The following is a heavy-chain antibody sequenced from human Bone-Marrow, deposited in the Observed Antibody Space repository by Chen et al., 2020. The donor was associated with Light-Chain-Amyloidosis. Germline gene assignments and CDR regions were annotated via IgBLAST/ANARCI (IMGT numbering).Heavy chain of an antibody. CDR2: INHSGST. CDR3: ARGLFRIAARFDY. Sequence: QVQLQQWGAGLLKLSETLSLTCAVYGGSFSGYYWSWIRQPPGKGLEWIGEINHSGSTNYNPSLKSRVTISVDTSKNQFSLKLSSVTAADMAVYYCARGLFRIAARFDYWGQGTLVTVSS. V-gene: IGHV4-34*01. J-gene: IGHJ4*02. D-gene: IGHD6-6*01. CDR1: GGSFSGYY.